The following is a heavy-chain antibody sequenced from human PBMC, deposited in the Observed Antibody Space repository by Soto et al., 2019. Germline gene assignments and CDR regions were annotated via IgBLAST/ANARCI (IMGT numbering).Heavy chain of an antibody. CDR3: ARDLGHCSGGSCYQNYYYGMDV. CDR2: IYYSGST. V-gene: IGHV4-39*07. Sequence: SETLSLTCTVSGGSISSSSYYWGWIRQPPGKGLEWIGSIYYSGSTYYNPSLKSRVTISVDTSKNQFSLKLSSVTAADTAVYYCARDLGHCSGGSCYQNYYYGMDVWGQGTTVTVSS. J-gene: IGHJ6*02. D-gene: IGHD2-15*01. CDR1: GGSISSSSYY.